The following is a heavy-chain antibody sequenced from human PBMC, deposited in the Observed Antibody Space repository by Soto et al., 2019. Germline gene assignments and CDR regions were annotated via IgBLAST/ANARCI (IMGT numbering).Heavy chain of an antibody. Sequence: GASVKVSCKASGYTFTGYYMHWVRQAPGQGLEWMGWINPNSGGTNYAQKFQGWVTMTRDTSISTAYMELSRLRSDDTAVYYCARERRAQNYYYGMDVWGQGTTVTVSS. CDR2: INPNSGGT. V-gene: IGHV1-2*04. CDR1: GYTFTGYY. J-gene: IGHJ6*02. CDR3: ARERRAQNYYYGMDV.